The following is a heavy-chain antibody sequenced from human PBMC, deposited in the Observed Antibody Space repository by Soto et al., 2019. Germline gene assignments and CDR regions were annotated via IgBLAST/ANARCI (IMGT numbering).Heavy chain of an antibody. D-gene: IGHD6-13*01. CDR3: ARDLAAVPRAFDY. J-gene: IGHJ4*02. Sequence: QVQLQESGPGLLKPSETLSLTCTVSGGSISSYFYIWVRQPPGKGLEWIGSVYYTGTTDYNPSLKSRVTISGDTSKTQFALNLRSVTAADTAVYYCARDLAAVPRAFDYWGRGTLVTVSS. CDR2: VYYTGTT. V-gene: IGHV4-59*01. CDR1: GGSISSYF.